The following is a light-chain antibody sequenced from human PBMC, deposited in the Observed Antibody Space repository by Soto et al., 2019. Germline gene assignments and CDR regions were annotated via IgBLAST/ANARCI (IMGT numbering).Light chain of an antibody. CDR3: QQSYSTPV. CDR1: QGISSY. J-gene: IGKJ5*01. Sequence: AIRMTQSPSSLSASTGDRVTITCRASQGISSYLAWYQQKPGKAPKLLIYAASTLQSGVPSRFSGSGSGTDFTLTISCLQSEDFATYYCQQSYSTPVFGQGTRLEI. V-gene: IGKV1-8*01. CDR2: AAS.